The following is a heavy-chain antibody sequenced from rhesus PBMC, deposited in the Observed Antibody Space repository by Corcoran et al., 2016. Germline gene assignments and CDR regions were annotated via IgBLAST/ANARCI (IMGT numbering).Heavy chain of an antibody. D-gene: IGHD2-8*01. CDR2: IYGGRGRT. CDR3: ARSEGYCSGGVCPYYFDY. Sequence: QVQLQESGPGLVKPSETLSLTCAVSGGSISSNYWSWIRQSPGKGLEWIGYIYGGRGRTTYNPSLKSLVTISTDTSKNQFSLKVSSGTAADAAVDYCARSEGYCSGGVCPYYFDYWGQGVLVTVSS. CDR1: GGSISSNY. J-gene: IGHJ4*01. V-gene: IGHV4-147*01.